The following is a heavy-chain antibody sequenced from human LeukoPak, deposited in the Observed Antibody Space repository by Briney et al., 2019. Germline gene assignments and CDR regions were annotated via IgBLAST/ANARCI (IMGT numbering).Heavy chain of an antibody. CDR1: GASVSSSY. V-gene: IGHV4-59*02. J-gene: IGHJ4*02. CDR2: IYYSGST. D-gene: IGHD6-19*01. CDR3: ARARWYSSGWYGYYFDY. Sequence: PSETLSLTCTVSGASVSSSYWSWIRQPPGKGLEWIGYIYYSGSTNYNPSLKSRVTISVDTSKNQFSLKLSSVTAADTAVYYCARARWYSSGWYGYYFDYWGQGTLVTVSS.